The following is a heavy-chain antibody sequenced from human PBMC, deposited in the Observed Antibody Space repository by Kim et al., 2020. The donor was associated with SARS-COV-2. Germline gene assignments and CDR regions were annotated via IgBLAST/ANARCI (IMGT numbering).Heavy chain of an antibody. CDR1: GYTFTGYY. Sequence: ASVKVSCKASGYTFTGYYMHWVRQAPGQGLEWMGRINPNSGGTNYAQKFQGRVTMTRDTSISTAYMELSRLRSDDTAVYYYASCAADHYYYYYGMDVWGQGTTVTVSS. D-gene: IGHD6-13*01. V-gene: IGHV1-2*06. CDR2: INPNSGGT. CDR3: ASCAADHYYYYYGMDV. J-gene: IGHJ6*02.